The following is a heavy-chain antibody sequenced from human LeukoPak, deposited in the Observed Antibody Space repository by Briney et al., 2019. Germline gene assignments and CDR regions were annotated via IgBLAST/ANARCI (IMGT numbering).Heavy chain of an antibody. J-gene: IGHJ4*02. V-gene: IGHV3-7*01. D-gene: IGHD5/OR15-5a*01. CDR3: VRGSPVSAN. Sequence: GGSLRLSCTASGFTFSDHWMTWVRQAPGKGLEWVATIKGDGSHRSYGDSVRGRFTISRDNAKNSLTLEMDSLRVEDTAFYYCVRGSPVSANWGKGTLVTVSS. CDR2: IKGDGSHR. CDR1: GFTFSDHW.